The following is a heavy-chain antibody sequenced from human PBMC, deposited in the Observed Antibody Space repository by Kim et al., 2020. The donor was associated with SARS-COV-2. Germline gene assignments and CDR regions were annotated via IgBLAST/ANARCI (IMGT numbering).Heavy chain of an antibody. V-gene: IGHV3-30*04. Sequence: GGSLRLSCAASGFTFSSYAMHWVRQAPGKGLEWVAVISYDGSNIDYADSVKGRFTISRDNSKNTLYLQMNSLRAEDTAVYYCARDIPTTVTTFGVYYYG. J-gene: IGHJ6*01. CDR2: ISYDGSNI. D-gene: IGHD4-17*01. CDR1: GFTFSSYA. CDR3: ARDIPTTVTTFGVYYYG.